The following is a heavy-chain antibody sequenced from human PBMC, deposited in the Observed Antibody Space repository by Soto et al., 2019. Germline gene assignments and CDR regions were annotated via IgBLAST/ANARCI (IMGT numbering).Heavy chain of an antibody. J-gene: IGHJ6*02. CDR1: GFTFSSYA. V-gene: IGHV3-23*01. CDR2: ISGSGGST. CDR3: AKDRRDQRGSNGGMDV. Sequence: GGSLRLSCAASGFTFSSYAMSWVRQAPGKGLEWVSAISGSGGSTYYADSVKGRFTISRDNSKNTLYLQMNSLRAEDTAVYYCAKDRRDQRGSNGGMDVWGQGTTVTVS. D-gene: IGHD3-16*01.